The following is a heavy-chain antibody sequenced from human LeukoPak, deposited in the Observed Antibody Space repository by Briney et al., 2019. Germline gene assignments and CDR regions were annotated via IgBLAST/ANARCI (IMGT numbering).Heavy chain of an antibody. D-gene: IGHD1-14*01. V-gene: IGHV3-23*01. CDR3: AKSRLTPHP. J-gene: IGHJ5*02. CDR2: IGGSGSST. Sequence: GGSLRLSCAASGFTFSNSDMSWVRQAPRKGLEWVSAIGGSGSSTFYADSVKGRFTVSRDNSKNTLYLQMGSLRAEDTAVYYCAKSRLTPHPWGQGTLVTVSS. CDR1: GFTFSNSD.